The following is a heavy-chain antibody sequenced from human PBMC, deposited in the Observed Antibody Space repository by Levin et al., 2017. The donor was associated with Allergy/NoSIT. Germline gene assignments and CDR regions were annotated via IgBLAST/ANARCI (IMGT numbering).Heavy chain of an antibody. CDR3: VSYRDGPYIHIAY. CDR2: ISGESRTI. D-gene: IGHD3-16*02. V-gene: IGHV3-23*01. J-gene: IGHJ4*02. Sequence: GESLKISCVVSGFTFSSYAMSWIRQTPDKGLEWISIISGESRTIYYTDSVRGRFTISRDNSKNTLYLQMNSLTAEDTALYYCVSYRDGPYIHIAYWGQGTLVTVSS. CDR1: GFTFSSYA.